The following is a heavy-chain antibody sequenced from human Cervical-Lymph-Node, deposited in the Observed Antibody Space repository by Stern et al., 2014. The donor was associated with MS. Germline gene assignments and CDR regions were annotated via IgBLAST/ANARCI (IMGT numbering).Heavy chain of an antibody. V-gene: IGHV1-69*11. Sequence: VQLVESGAEVKKSGSSVRVSCKSSGDTFSTHAISWVRQAPGQGLERMGRTFPILDTTDYAQEFQGRLPIDADESTNPAYMELRSLTPDDTAVYYCAREKSDCSGGSCFSSLDYWGQGTLVTVSS. J-gene: IGHJ4*02. D-gene: IGHD2-15*01. CDR1: GDTFSTHA. CDR2: TFPILDTT. CDR3: AREKSDCSGGSCFSSLDY.